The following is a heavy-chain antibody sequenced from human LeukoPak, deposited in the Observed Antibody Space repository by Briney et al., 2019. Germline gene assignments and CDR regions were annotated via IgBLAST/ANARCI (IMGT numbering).Heavy chain of an antibody. CDR2: ISGSGGST. CDR1: GFTFSSYA. J-gene: IGHJ4*02. CDR3: AKDQVIGREDIVVVFDD. V-gene: IGHV3-23*01. D-gene: IGHD2-2*01. Sequence: GGPLRLSCAASGFTFSSYAMSWVRQAPGKGLEWVSAISGSGGSTYYADSVKGRFTISRDNSKNTLYLQMTSLRAEDTAVYYCAKDQVIGREDIVVVFDDWGQGTLVTVSS.